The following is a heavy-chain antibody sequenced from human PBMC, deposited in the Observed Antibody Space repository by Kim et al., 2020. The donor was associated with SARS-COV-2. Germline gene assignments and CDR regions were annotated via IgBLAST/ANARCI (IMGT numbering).Heavy chain of an antibody. D-gene: IGHD1-26*01. CDR3: ARQGFKVGYGMDV. CDR2: INYSGST. V-gene: IGHV4-39*01. Sequence: SETLSLTCTASNGSISSTSYYWGWLRRPPGKGLEWIGSINYSGSTNYNPSLKSRVTLLVDTSKNQFSLTLSSVSAADTAVYYCARQGFKVGYGMDVWGQGTAVTVSS. CDR1: NGSISSTSYY. J-gene: IGHJ6*02.